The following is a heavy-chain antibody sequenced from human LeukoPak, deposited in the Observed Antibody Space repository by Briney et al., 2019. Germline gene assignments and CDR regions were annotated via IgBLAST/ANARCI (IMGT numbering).Heavy chain of an antibody. CDR3: GKKGCGRYRGPFEY. V-gene: IGHV3-23*01. CDR1: GFSVSSYA. CDR2: ISGSGVST. D-gene: IGHD1-26*01. Sequence: PGGSLRLSCAASGFSVSSYATTWVRQAPGKGLEWVSTISGSGVSTYYADSVKGRFTISRDNSKNTLYLQMNSLRAEDTAVYHFGKKGCGRYRGPFEYLGQGTLVPVS. J-gene: IGHJ4*02.